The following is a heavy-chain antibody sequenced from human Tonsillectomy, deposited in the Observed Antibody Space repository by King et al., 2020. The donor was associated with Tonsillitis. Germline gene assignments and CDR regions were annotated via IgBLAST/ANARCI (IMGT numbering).Heavy chain of an antibody. CDR2: ISSSGSTI. J-gene: IGHJ6*03. V-gene: IGHV3-48*03. Sequence: VQLVESGGGLVQPGGSLRLSCAASGFIFSSFEMSWVRQAPGKGLEWVSYISSSGSTIYYADSVKGRFTISRDNAKNSLYLQMNSLRAEDTAVYYCARGGCSSTSCTSFYYYTYMDVWGKGTTFTVSS. CDR3: ARGGCSSTSCTSFYYYTYMDV. CDR1: GFIFSSFE. D-gene: IGHD2-2*01.